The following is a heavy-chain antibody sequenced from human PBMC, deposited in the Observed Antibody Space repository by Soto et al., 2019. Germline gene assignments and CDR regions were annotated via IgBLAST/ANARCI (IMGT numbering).Heavy chain of an antibody. CDR3: ARDTYCSGGSCYGSWFDP. D-gene: IGHD2-15*01. Sequence: QVQLQESGPGLVKPSQTLSLTCTVSGGSISSGGYYWSWIRQHPGKGLEWIGYIYYSGSPYYNPSLKSRVTISVDASKNQFSLKLSSVTAADTAVYYCARDTYCSGGSCYGSWFDPWGQGTLVTVSS. J-gene: IGHJ5*02. CDR2: IYYSGSP. V-gene: IGHV4-31*03. CDR1: GGSISSGGYY.